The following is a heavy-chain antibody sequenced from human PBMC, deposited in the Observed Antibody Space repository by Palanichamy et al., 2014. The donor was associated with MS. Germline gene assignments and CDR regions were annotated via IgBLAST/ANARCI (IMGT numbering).Heavy chain of an antibody. D-gene: IGHD5-18*01. Sequence: EVQLVEPGGGLVQPGGSLRLSCAASGFSVSSNYMSWVRQAPGKGLEWVSLIYSGDSTYYADSVKGRFTISRDNSKNTVNLQMNSLRAEDTAVYYCARDRADTALVKKEYKYYYYGMDVWGQGTTVTVSS. CDR1: GFSVSSNY. V-gene: IGHV3-53*01. J-gene: IGHJ6*02. CDR2: IYSGDST. CDR3: ARDRADTALVKKEYKYYYYGMDV.